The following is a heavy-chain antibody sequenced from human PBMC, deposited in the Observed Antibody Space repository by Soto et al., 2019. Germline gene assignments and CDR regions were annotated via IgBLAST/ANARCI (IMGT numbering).Heavy chain of an antibody. Sequence: QVQLVQSGAEVKKPGSSVKVSCKASGGTFSSYAISWVRQAPGQGLEWMGGIIPIFGTANYAQKLQGRVTITADESTSTAYMELSSLRSEDTAVYYCARNEVRGVIIAAPDYYYYGMDVWGQGTTVTVSS. D-gene: IGHD3-10*01. J-gene: IGHJ6*02. CDR2: IIPIFGTA. CDR1: GGTFSSYA. CDR3: ARNEVRGVIIAAPDYYYYGMDV. V-gene: IGHV1-69*01.